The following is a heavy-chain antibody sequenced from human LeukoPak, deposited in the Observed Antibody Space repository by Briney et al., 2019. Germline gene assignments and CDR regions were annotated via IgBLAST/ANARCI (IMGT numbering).Heavy chain of an antibody. D-gene: IGHD1-26*01. CDR1: GYTFTSYG. V-gene: IGHV1-18*01. CDR3: ARLDSGSYYEDFDY. Sequence: ASVKVSCKASGYTFTSYGISWVRQAPGQGLEGMGWISAYNGNTNYAQKLQGRVTMTTETSTSTAYMELRSLRSDETAVYYCARLDSGSYYEDFDYWGQGTLVTVSS. J-gene: IGHJ4*02. CDR2: ISAYNGNT.